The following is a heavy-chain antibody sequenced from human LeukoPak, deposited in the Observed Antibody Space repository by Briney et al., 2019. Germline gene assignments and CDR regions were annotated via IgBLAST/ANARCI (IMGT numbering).Heavy chain of an antibody. V-gene: IGHV3-20*01. J-gene: IGHJ4*02. D-gene: IGHD1-7*01. CDR3: ARKGLGGELGGFDS. CDR1: GYTLGDYG. Sequence: GGSLRLSCAASGYTLGDYGMSWVRQVPGKGLEWVSGTNRRGDITGYAVFVKGRFTISRDNAKNSLYLQMNSLRVEDTALYHCARKGLGGELGGFDSWGQGTLVTVSS. CDR2: TNRRGDIT.